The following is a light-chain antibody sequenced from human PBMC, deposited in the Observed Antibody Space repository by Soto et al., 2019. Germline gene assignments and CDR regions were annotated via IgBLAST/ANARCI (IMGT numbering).Light chain of an antibody. J-gene: IGLJ1*01. CDR1: SSDVGAYNF. Sequence: LTQTASFSGSPGQAITISCTGTSSDVGAYNFVSWYQQYPGKAPKVMIHEVNNRPSGVSNRFSGSKSGNTASLTISGLPAEDEADYYCSSFTRSSTYVFGYGTKVTV. V-gene: IGLV2-14*01. CDR3: SSFTRSSTYV. CDR2: EVN.